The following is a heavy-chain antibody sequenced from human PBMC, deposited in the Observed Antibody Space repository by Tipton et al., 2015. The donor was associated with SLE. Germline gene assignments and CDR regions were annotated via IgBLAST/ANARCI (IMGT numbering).Heavy chain of an antibody. CDR1: GGSITNHY. J-gene: IGHJ4*02. CDR3: ARGGWSHDY. V-gene: IGHV4-59*11. Sequence: TLSLTCTVSGGSITNHYWNWIRQPPGKGLEWIGYIHYSGTTHDNPSLKSRVTMSVDMSKNQFSLRLTSVTAADTAVYYCARGGWSHDYWGRGTLVTVSS. CDR2: IHYSGTT. D-gene: IGHD2-8*01.